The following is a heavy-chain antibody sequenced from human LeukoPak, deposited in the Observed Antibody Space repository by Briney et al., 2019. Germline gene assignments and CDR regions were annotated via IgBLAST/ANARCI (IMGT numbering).Heavy chain of an antibody. D-gene: IGHD4-11*01. V-gene: IGHV4-59*08. Sequence: SETLSLTCTVSGGSISGYIWSWVRQPPGKGLEWIAYIYHTGGTNYNPSLKSRATISLDTSENQFSLRLTSVTAADTAVYHCVRHLRLDYSNYVDYWGQGALVTVSS. CDR2: IYHTGGT. CDR1: GGSISGYI. J-gene: IGHJ4*02. CDR3: VRHLRLDYSNYVDY.